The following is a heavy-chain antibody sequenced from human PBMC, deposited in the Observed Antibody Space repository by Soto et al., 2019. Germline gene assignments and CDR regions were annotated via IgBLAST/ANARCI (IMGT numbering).Heavy chain of an antibody. D-gene: IGHD2-2*01. V-gene: IGHV3-23*01. J-gene: IGHJ4*02. CDR1: GFTFSSYS. Sequence: EVQLLESGGGLVQPGGSLRLSCAASGFTFSSYSMSWVRQAPGKGLEWVSGFRTGGDDGTTYYADSVKGRFTISRDNSKNTLYLQMNSLRAEDTAVYYCVGSAAMPPLDYWGQGTLVTVSS. CDR3: VGSAAMPPLDY. CDR2: FRTGGDDGTT.